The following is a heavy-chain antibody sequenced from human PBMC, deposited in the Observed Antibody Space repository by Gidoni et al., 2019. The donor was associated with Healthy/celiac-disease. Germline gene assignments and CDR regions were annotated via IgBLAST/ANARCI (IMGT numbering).Heavy chain of an antibody. CDR2: IYHSGST. D-gene: IGHD3-10*01. J-gene: IGHJ6*02. V-gene: IGHV4-4*02. CDR3: AREGWGSYYGSGTHFRGYGMDV. CDR1: GGSISSSNW. Sequence: QVQLQESGPGLVKPSGTLSLTCAVSGGSISSSNWWSWVRQPPGKGLEWIGEIYHSGSTNYNPSLKSRVTISVDKSKNQFSLKLSSVTAADTAVYYCAREGWGSYYGSGTHFRGYGMDVWGQGTTVTVSS.